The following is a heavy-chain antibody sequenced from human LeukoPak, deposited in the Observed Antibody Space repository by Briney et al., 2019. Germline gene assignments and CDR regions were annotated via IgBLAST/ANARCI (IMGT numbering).Heavy chain of an antibody. V-gene: IGHV1-69*05. CDR3: ARASQEMATTTSFDY. J-gene: IGHJ4*02. CDR1: GGTFSSYA. CDR2: IIPIFGTA. D-gene: IGHD5-24*01. Sequence: SVKVSCKASGGTFSSYAISWVRQAPGQGLEWMGRIIPIFGTANYAQKFQGGVTITTDESTSTAYMELSSLRSEDTAVYYCARASQEMATTTSFDYWGQGTLVTVSS.